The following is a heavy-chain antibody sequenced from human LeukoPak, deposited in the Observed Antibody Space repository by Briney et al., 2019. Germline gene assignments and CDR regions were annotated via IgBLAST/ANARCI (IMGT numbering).Heavy chain of an antibody. Sequence: ASVKVSCKASGYTFTGYYMHWVRQAPGQGLEWMGWINPNSGGTNYAQKFQGRVTMTRDTSISTAYMELSRLRPDDTAVYYCARDITAAADSDAFDIWGQGTMVTVSS. CDR1: GYTFTGYY. CDR3: ARDITAAADSDAFDI. V-gene: IGHV1-2*02. J-gene: IGHJ3*02. CDR2: INPNSGGT. D-gene: IGHD6-13*01.